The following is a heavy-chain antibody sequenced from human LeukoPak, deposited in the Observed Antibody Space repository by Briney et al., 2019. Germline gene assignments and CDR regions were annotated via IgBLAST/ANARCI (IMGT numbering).Heavy chain of an antibody. CDR2: ISYDGSNK. J-gene: IGHJ4*02. V-gene: IGHV3-30-3*01. CDR3: ARDGPTYYYDSSGFP. CDR1: GFTFSIYA. Sequence: GGSLRLSCAASGFTFSIYAMHWVRQAPGKGLEWVAVISYDGSNKYYADSVKGRFTISRDNSKNTLYLQMNSLRAEDTAVYYCARDGPTYYYDSSGFPWGQGTLVTVSS. D-gene: IGHD3-22*01.